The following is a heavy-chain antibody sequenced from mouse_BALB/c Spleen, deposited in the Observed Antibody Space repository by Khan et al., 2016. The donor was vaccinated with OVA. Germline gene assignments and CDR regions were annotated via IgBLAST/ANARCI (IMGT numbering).Heavy chain of an antibody. CDR3: AGGNYYGYCFDY. Sequence: EVQLVESGPGLVKPSQSLSLTCTVTGYSITSGYAWNWIRQFPGNKLERMGYLSYSGGTSYNPPLTSRISITRDTSKNQFFLQLNSVTTEDTATYYCAGGNYYGYCFDYWGQGTTLTVSS. CDR1: GYSITSGYA. D-gene: IGHD1-1*01. CDR2: LSYSGGT. J-gene: IGHJ2*01. V-gene: IGHV3-2*02.